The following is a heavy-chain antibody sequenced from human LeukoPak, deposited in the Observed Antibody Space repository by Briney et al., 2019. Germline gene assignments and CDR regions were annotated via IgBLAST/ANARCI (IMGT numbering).Heavy chain of an antibody. Sequence: SETLSLTCAVSGGSISSGGYSGSWIRQPPGKGLEWIGYIYYSGSTCYNPSLKSRVTISVDTSKKQFSLRLSSVTAADTAVYYCARSGDYYDSSGYYSGAFDIWGQGTMVTVSS. CDR3: ARSGDYYDSSGYYSGAFDI. CDR2: IYYSGST. D-gene: IGHD3-22*01. J-gene: IGHJ3*02. V-gene: IGHV4-30-4*07. CDR1: GGSISSGGYS.